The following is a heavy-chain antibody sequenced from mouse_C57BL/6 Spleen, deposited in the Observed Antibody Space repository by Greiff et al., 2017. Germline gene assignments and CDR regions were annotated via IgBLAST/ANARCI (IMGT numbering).Heavy chain of an antibody. D-gene: IGHD2-2*01. CDR2: IDPSDSYT. CDR3: ARAEVTHYAMDY. J-gene: IGHJ4*01. V-gene: IGHV1-50*01. Sequence: QVQLQQPGAELVKPGASVKLSCKASGYTFTSYWMQWVKQRPGQGLEWIGEIDPSDSYTNYNQKFKGKATLTVDTSSSTAYMQLSSLTSEDSAVYYCARAEVTHYAMDYWGQGTSVTGSS. CDR1: GYTFTSYW.